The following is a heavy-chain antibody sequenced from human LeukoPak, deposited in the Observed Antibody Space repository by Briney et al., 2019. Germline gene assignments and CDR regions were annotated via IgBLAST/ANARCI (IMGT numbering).Heavy chain of an antibody. CDR1: GLTFSSHW. Sequence: PGGSLRLSCAASGLTFSSHWMHWVRQAPGKGLVWVSRITNDGSSTTYADSVKGRFTISRDNSKNTLYLQMNSLRAEDTAVYYCAKEASQTYDFWSGYYPMSYYYYGMDVWGQGTTVTVSS. D-gene: IGHD3-3*01. V-gene: IGHV3-74*01. J-gene: IGHJ6*02. CDR2: ITNDGSST. CDR3: AKEASQTYDFWSGYYPMSYYYYGMDV.